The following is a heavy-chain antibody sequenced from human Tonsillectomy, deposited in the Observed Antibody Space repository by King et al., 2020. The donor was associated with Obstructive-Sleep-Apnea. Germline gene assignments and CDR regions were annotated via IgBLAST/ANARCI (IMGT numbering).Heavy chain of an antibody. V-gene: IGHV4-39*07. CDR3: ARDIAAAGPDAFDI. CDR2: IYYSGSP. CDR1: GGSISSSSYY. D-gene: IGHD6-13*01. Sequence: LQLQESGPGLVKPSETLSLTCTVSGGSISSSSYYWGWIRQPPGKGLEWIGGIYYSGSPYYNPSLKSRVTISVDTSKNQFSLKLSSVTAADTAVYYCARDIAAAGPDAFDIWGQGTMVTVSS. J-gene: IGHJ3*02.